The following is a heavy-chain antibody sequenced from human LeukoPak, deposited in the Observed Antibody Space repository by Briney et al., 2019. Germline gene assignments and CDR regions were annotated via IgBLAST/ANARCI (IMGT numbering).Heavy chain of an antibody. V-gene: IGHV4-59*08. D-gene: IGHD6-19*01. CDR2: IYYSGST. J-gene: IGHJ4*02. Sequence: SEALSLTCTVSGGSISSYYWSWIRQPPGKGLEWIGYIYYSGSTNYNPSLKSRVTISVDTSKNRFSLKLSSVTAADTAMYYCARFGYSSGWLEYWGQGTLVTVSS. CDR3: ARFGYSSGWLEY. CDR1: GGSISSYY.